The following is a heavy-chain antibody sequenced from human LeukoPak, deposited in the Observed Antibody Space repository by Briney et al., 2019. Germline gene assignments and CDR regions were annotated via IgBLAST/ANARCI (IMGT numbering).Heavy chain of an antibody. CDR3: ARDGDDYNSFDY. D-gene: IGHD5-24*01. V-gene: IGHV6-1*01. CDR1: GDSVSSNSAS. Sequence: SQTLSLTCAISGDSVSSNSASWNWIRQSPSRGLEWLGRTYYRSKWYNDYAVSLKSRIAINPDTSKNQFSLQLDSVTPEDTAVYYCARDGDDYNSFDYWGQGTLVTVSS. J-gene: IGHJ4*02. CDR2: TYYRSKWYN.